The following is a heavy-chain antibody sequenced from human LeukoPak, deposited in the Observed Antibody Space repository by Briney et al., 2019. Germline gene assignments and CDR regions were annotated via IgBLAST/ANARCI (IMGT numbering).Heavy chain of an antibody. V-gene: IGHV3-23*01. Sequence: GGSLRLSCAASGFTFSRNAMNWVRQAPGKGLEWVAAISGNGLGTYYADSVKGRFNISRDNSRNTLYLQMNSLRIEDTAFYYCAKDANYLRSSGYLIPIDFWGQGTLVTVSS. CDR2: ISGNGLGT. J-gene: IGHJ4*02. CDR3: AKDANYLRSSGYLIPIDF. D-gene: IGHD3-22*01. CDR1: GFTFSRNA.